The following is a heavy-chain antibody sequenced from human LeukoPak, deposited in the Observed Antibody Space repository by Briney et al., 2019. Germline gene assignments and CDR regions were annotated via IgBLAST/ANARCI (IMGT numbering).Heavy chain of an antibody. CDR1: GFTFSDYY. CDR2: ISTSSSYT. CDR3: ARSIAKSAPLDY. D-gene: IGHD6-13*01. J-gene: IGHJ4*02. Sequence: GGPLRLSCAASGFTFSDYYMTWIRQAPGKGLEWISHISTSSSYTTYAESVKGRFTISRDNAKNSLYLQMDSLRAEDTAVYYCARSIAKSAPLDYWGQGTLVTVSS. V-gene: IGHV3-11*06.